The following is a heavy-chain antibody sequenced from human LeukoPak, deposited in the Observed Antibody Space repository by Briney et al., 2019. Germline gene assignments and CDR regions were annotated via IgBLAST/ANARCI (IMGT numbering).Heavy chain of an antibody. CDR2: ISSSSSYI. CDR1: GFTFSSYR. CDR3: ARMRVYCGGDCYTRHFDY. J-gene: IGHJ4*02. D-gene: IGHD2-21*01. V-gene: IGHV3-21*01. Sequence: PGGSLRLSCAASGFTFSSYRMNWVRQAPGKGLEWVSSISSSSSYIYYADSVKGRFTISRDNAKNSLYLQMNSLRAEDTAVYYCARMRVYCGGDCYTRHFDYWGQGTLVTVSS.